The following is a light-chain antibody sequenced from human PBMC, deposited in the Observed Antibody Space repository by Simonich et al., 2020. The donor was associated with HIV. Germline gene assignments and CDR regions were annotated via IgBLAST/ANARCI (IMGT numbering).Light chain of an antibody. V-gene: IGKV4-1*01. CDR1: QSVLHSSNNKNY. CDR2: WAS. J-gene: IGKJ1*01. CDR3: QQYYSTPRT. Sequence: DIVMTQSPDSLAVSLGERATINCKSSQSVLHSSNNKNYLVWYQQKPGQPPKLLIYWASTRESGVPDRVSGSLSGTDFTLTISSLQAEDVAVYYCQQYYSTPRTFGQGTKVEIK.